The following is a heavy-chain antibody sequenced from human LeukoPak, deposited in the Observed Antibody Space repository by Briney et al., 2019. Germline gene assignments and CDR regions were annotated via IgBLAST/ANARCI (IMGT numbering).Heavy chain of an antibody. Sequence: ASVKVSCKASGGTFSSYAISWVRQAPGQGLEWMGGIIPIFGTANYAQKFQGRVTITTDESTSTAYMELSSLRSEDTAVYYCASPDLNCSSTSCPFDYWGQGTLVTVSS. CDR3: ASPDLNCSSTSCPFDY. D-gene: IGHD2-2*01. V-gene: IGHV1-69*05. CDR2: IIPIFGTA. J-gene: IGHJ4*02. CDR1: GGTFSSYA.